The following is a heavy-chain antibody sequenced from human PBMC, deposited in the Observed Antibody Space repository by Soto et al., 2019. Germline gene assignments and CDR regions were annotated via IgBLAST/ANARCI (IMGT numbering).Heavy chain of an antibody. CDR1: GGSISSYY. CDR2: IYYSGST. Sequence: SETLSLTCTVSGGSISSYYWSWIRQPPGKGLEWIGYIYYSGSTYYNPSLKSRVTISVDRSKNQFSLKLSSVTAADTAVYYCASHTYYYGSGSYWTSGWFDPWGQGTLVTVSS. V-gene: IGHV4-59*12. D-gene: IGHD3-10*01. CDR3: ASHTYYYGSGSYWTSGWFDP. J-gene: IGHJ5*02.